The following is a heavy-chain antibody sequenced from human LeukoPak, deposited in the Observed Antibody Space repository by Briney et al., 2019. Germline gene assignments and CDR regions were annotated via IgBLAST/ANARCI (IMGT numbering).Heavy chain of an antibody. J-gene: IGHJ6*03. CDR3: ARGPYASGSYFSGGYYYYMDV. V-gene: IGHV3-73*01. CDR1: GFTFSGSA. D-gene: IGHD3-10*01. CDR2: IRSKANSYAT. Sequence: GGSLRLSCAASGFTFSGSAMHWVRQASGKGLEWVGRIRSKANSYATAYAASVKGRFTISRDNAKNSLYLQMNSLRAEDTAVYYCARGPYASGSYFSGGYYYYMDVWGKGTTVTISS.